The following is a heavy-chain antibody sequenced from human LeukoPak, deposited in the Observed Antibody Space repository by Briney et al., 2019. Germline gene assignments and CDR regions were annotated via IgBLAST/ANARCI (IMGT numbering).Heavy chain of an antibody. D-gene: IGHD3-10*01. CDR3: AKAGFGELSQSFDY. V-gene: IGHV3-23*01. CDR2: ISGSGGST. CDR1: GSTFSSYA. J-gene: IGHJ4*02. Sequence: PGGSLRLSCAASGSTFSSYAMSWVRQAPGKGLEWVSAISGSGGSTYYADSVKGRFTISRDNSKNTLYLQMNSLRAEDTAVYYCAKAGFGELSQSFDYWGQGTLVTVSS.